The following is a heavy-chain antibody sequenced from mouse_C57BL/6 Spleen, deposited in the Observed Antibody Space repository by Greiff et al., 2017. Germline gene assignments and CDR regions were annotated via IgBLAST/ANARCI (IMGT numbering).Heavy chain of an antibody. CDR2: ISDGGSYT. Sequence: EVQRVESGGGLVKPGGSLKLSCAASGFTFSSYAMSWVRQTPEKRLEWVATISDGGSYTYYPDNVKGRFTISRDNAKNNLYLQMSHLKSEDTAMYYCARDDYYGSSLYWYFDVWGTGTTVTVSS. J-gene: IGHJ1*03. D-gene: IGHD1-1*01. V-gene: IGHV5-4*01. CDR3: ARDDYYGSSLYWYFDV. CDR1: GFTFSSYA.